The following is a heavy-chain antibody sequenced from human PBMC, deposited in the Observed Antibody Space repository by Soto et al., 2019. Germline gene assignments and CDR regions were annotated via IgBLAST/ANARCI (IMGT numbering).Heavy chain of an antibody. Sequence: GWSLRLCCTCSGFDFVDYYMSWIRQAPGKGLEWVSYIDSGDGTTYYTDSVKGRFTISRDNAKKTVYLQMSSLRVEDTALYYCVRPYYSSSWFPFDRWGQGTLVTVSS. CDR1: GFDFVDYY. CDR2: IDSGDGTT. V-gene: IGHV3-11*01. CDR3: VRPYYSSSWFPFDR. J-gene: IGHJ4*02. D-gene: IGHD6-13*01.